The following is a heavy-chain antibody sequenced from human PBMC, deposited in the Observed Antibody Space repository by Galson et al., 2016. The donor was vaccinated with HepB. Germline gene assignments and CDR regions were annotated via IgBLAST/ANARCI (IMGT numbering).Heavy chain of an antibody. V-gene: IGHV3-21*01. J-gene: IGHJ5*02. CDR3: ARDSRVYSYAYVRGSWFDP. D-gene: IGHD5-18*01. Sequence: SLRLSCAASRFTFSSYTMIWVRQAPGKGLEWVSSISSTSSYIYYADSVKGRFTISRDNAKNSLYLQMNSLRADDTAVYYCARDSRVYSYAYVRGSWFDPWGQGTLVTVSS. CDR2: ISSTSSYI. CDR1: RFTFSSYT.